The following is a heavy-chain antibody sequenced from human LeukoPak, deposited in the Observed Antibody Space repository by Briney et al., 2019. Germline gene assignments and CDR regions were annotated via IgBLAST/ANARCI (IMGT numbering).Heavy chain of an antibody. Sequence: ASVKDSCKASGYTFTGYYMHWVRQAPGQGLEWMGWINPNSGGTNYAQKFQGRVTMTRDTSISTAYMELSRLRSDDTAVYYCARLGVWNGNWFDPWGQGTLVTVSS. CDR3: ARLGVWNGNWFDP. J-gene: IGHJ5*02. CDR2: INPNSGGT. CDR1: GYTFTGYY. V-gene: IGHV1-2*02. D-gene: IGHD1-1*01.